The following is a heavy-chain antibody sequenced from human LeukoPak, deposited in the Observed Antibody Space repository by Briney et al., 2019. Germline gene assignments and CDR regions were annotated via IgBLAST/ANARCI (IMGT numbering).Heavy chain of an antibody. J-gene: IGHJ4*02. CDR1: GYTFTGYY. CDR3: ARVSRLYYDTSGRIFDY. CDR2: INPDNGVT. V-gene: IGHV1-2*02. D-gene: IGHD3-22*01. Sequence: ASVKVSCKASGYTFTGYYIHWVRQAPGQGLEWMGWINPDNGVTNYAQKFQGRVTMTLDTSISTVYMELSRLRSDDTAVYYCARVSRLYYDTSGRIFDYWGQGTLVTVSS.